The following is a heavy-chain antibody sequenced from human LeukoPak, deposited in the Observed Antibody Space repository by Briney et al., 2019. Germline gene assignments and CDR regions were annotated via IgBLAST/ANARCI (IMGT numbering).Heavy chain of an antibody. D-gene: IGHD3-10*01. V-gene: IGHV3-73*01. CDR2: IRSKANSYAT. J-gene: IGHJ4*02. CDR1: GFTFGGSA. Sequence: GGSLSLSCAASGFTFGGSAMHWVRQASGKGLEWVGRIRSKANSYATAYAASVKGRFTISRDDSKNTAYLQINSLKTEDTAVYYCTRHSPDYYGSGSYPSIYDYWGQGTLVTVSS. CDR3: TRHSPDYYGSGSYPSIYDY.